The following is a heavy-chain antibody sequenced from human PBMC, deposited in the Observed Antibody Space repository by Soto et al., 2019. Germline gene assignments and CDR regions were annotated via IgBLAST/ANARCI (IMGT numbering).Heavy chain of an antibody. CDR2: ISGSGGYT. J-gene: IGHJ6*02. CDR3: AKDSPPPFPRVDV. Sequence: EGQLLESGGGLVQPGGSLRLSCAASGFTFFAYAMTWVRQAPGKGLEWVSTISGSGGYTYYADSVKGRFTISRDSSKNTLYLQINNLRAEDTAIYYCAKDSPPPFPRVDVWGQGTTVTVSS. CDR1: GFTFFAYA. V-gene: IGHV3-23*01.